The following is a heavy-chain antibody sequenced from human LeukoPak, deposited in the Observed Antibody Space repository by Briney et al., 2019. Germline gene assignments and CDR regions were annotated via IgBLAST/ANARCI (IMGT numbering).Heavy chain of an antibody. J-gene: IGHJ6*02. CDR2: ISGSGVST. D-gene: IGHD2-15*01. V-gene: IGHV3-23*01. Sequence: GGSLRLSCAASGFTFSSYAMSWVRQAPGKGLEWVSVISGSGVSTYYADSVKGRFTISRDNSKNTLYLQMNSLRVEDTAGYYCAKSPVPYCSGGSCYGMDVWGQGTTVTVSS. CDR3: AKSPVPYCSGGSCYGMDV. CDR1: GFTFSSYA.